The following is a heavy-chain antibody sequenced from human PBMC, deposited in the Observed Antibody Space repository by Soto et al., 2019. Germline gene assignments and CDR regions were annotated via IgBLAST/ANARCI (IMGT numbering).Heavy chain of an antibody. CDR2: IIDSSSTT. CDR1: GFTFSSCA. V-gene: IGHV3-23*01. J-gene: IGHJ5*02. Sequence: GGSLRLSCAASGFTFSSCAMGWVRQAPGKGLEWVSDIIDSSSTTYYADSVKGRFTISRDNSKNSLYLQMNSLRAEDTAVYYCARDAVHYDFWSGYIQDHWFDPWGQGPLVTVSS. CDR3: ARDAVHYDFWSGYIQDHWFDP. D-gene: IGHD3-3*01.